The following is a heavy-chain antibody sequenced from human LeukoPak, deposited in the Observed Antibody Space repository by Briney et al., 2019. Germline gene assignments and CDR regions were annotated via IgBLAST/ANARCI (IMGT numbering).Heavy chain of an antibody. Sequence: PSETLSLTCTVSGGSISSYYWSWIRQPPGKGLEWIGYIYYSGSTNYNPSLKSRVTISVDTSKNQFSLKLSSVTAAATAVYYCARHSSGQGYFDYWGQGTLVTVSS. J-gene: IGHJ4*02. V-gene: IGHV4-59*01. CDR2: IYYSGST. D-gene: IGHD6-19*01. CDR1: GGSISSYY. CDR3: ARHSSGQGYFDY.